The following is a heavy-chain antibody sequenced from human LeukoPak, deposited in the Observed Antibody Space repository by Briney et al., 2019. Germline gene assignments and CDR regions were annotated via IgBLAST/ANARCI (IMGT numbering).Heavy chain of an antibody. CDR1: GGSFSGYY. CDR3: ARLTLYYDILTGYHYYYYMDV. CDR2: INHSASA. Sequence: SETLSLTCAVYGGSFSGYYWNWIRQVPGKGLEWIGEINHSASARYSPSLKSRVTMSVDTSKNQFSLKLTSVTAADTAVYYCARLTLYYDILTGYHYYYYMDVWGKGTTVTVSS. J-gene: IGHJ6*03. V-gene: IGHV4-34*01. D-gene: IGHD3-9*01.